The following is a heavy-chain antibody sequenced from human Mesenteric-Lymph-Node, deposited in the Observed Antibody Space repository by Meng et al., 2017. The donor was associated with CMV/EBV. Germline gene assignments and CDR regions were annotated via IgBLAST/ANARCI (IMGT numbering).Heavy chain of an antibody. CDR1: GFTFRSYE. J-gene: IGHJ4*02. V-gene: IGHV3-48*03. D-gene: IGHD6-13*01. CDR3: ARDIAVAAADY. Sequence: GSLKISCAASGFTFRSYEMNWVRQAPGKGLEWVSYIDSSGSTIYYADSVKGRFTISRDNAKNSLYLQMNSLRADDMAVYYCARDIAVAAADYWGQGTLVTVSS. CDR2: IDSSGSTI.